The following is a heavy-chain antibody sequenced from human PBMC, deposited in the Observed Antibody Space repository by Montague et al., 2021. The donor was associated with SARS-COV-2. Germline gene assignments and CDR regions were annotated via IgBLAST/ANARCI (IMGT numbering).Heavy chain of an antibody. D-gene: IGHD2/OR15-2a*01. CDR1: GFTFNKFS. Sequence: SLRLSCAASGFTFNKFSMNWVRQAPGKGLEWVSSISSSSNYIYYADSMKVRFAISRDNAKNSLYLELNSLRVEDTAVYYCARRGACNSISCLNAFDIWGQGTMLIVSS. CDR2: ISSSSNYI. CDR3: ARRGACNSISCLNAFDI. J-gene: IGHJ3*02. V-gene: IGHV3-21*01.